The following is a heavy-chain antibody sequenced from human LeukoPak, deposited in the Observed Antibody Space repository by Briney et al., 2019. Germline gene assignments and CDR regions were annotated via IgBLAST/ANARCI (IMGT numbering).Heavy chain of an antibody. CDR1: GGSISSGSYY. Sequence: SQTLSLTCTVSGGSISSGSYYWSWIRQPAGKGLEWIGRIYTSGSTNYNPSLKSRVTISVDTSKNQFSLKLRSVTAADTAVYYCARARYYDSSGYYSNDAFDIWGQGTMVTVSS. CDR2: IYTSGST. J-gene: IGHJ3*02. D-gene: IGHD3-22*01. V-gene: IGHV4-61*02. CDR3: ARARYYDSSGYYSNDAFDI.